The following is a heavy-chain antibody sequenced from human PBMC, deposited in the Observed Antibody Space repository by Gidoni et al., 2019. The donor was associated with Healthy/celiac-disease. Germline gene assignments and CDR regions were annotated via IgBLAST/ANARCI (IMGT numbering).Heavy chain of an antibody. D-gene: IGHD3-3*01. V-gene: IGHV4-39*01. Sequence: QLQLQESGPGLVEPSETLSLTCTVSGGSIISIRYDWGWIRQPPGKGLEWIGSIHYSGSTSYNPALKSRVTIAVDKSKNKFSLKLSSVTAADTAVYYCARSGDYDVWSGYSYSFDYWGQGTLVTVSS. J-gene: IGHJ4*02. CDR1: GGSIISIRYD. CDR2: IHYSGST. CDR3: ARSGDYDVWSGYSYSFDY.